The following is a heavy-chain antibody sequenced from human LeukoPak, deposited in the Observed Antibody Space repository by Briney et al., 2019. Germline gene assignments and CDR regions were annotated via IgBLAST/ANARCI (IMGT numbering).Heavy chain of an antibody. CDR3: ARDLRGGFDR. Sequence: KPGGSLRLSCAASGFTFSSYNMNWVRQAPGKGLEWVSSISSSSSYIYYADSVKGRFTISRDNAKNSLYLQMNSLRAEDTAVYYCARDLRGGFDRWGQGTLVTVSS. D-gene: IGHD2-15*01. J-gene: IGHJ5*02. CDR2: ISSSSSYI. V-gene: IGHV3-21*01. CDR1: GFTFSSYN.